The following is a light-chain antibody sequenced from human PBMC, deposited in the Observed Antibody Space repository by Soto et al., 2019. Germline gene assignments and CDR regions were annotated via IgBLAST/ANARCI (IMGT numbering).Light chain of an antibody. CDR2: AAS. Sequence: IQLTQSPSSLSASVGERVTITCRASQGISSYLSWYQQKPGKAPKLLIYAASTLQSGVPSRFSGSGSGTDFTLTISSLQPEDFATYYCQQLNSYPPSFGPGTKVDIK. J-gene: IGKJ3*01. CDR3: QQLNSYPPS. CDR1: QGISSY. V-gene: IGKV1-9*01.